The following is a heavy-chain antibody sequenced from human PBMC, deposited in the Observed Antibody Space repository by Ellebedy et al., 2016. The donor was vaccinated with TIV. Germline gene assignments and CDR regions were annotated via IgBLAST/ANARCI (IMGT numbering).Heavy chain of an antibody. J-gene: IGHJ6*02. CDR3: ASKDGVGPPTMGYYYYPMDV. Sequence: ASVKVSCXASVGTFSYVITWVRHAPGQGLEWLGGVIPIYGTANYAQRFRGRVTIYADESMSTAYMELSSLRSEDTAVYYCASKDGVGPPTMGYYYYPMDVWGQGTTVTVSS. CDR1: VGTFSYV. V-gene: IGHV1-69*13. CDR2: VIPIYGTA. D-gene: IGHD3-10*01.